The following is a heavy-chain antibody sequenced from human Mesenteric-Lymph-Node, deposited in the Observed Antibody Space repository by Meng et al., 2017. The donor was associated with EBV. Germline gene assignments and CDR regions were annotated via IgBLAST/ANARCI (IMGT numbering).Heavy chain of an antibody. CDR1: GGPISVGGYY. CDR3: ATDTGRVINNLFNP. Sequence: QVQLQESGPGLVKPSQTLFLTCAVSGGPISVGGYYWSWIRQPPGKGLEWIGYIPYSGSTYYNPSLKSRVTISVDTSQNQFSLNLNSVTAADTAVYFCATDTGRVINNLFNPWGQGTLVTVSS. V-gene: IGHV4-30-4*01. D-gene: IGHD3-22*01. CDR2: IPYSGST. J-gene: IGHJ5*02.